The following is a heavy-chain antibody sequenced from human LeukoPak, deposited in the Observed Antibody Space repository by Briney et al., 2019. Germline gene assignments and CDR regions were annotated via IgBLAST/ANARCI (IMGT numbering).Heavy chain of an antibody. D-gene: IGHD4-11*01. CDR3: ARDLGLQANYFDY. J-gene: IGHJ4*02. CDR1: GFTFSSYA. Sequence: PGGSLRLSCAASGFTFSSYAMSWVRQAPGKGLEWVTLISFDGSNTYYADSVKGRFTVSRDSSKNTLYLQMNSLRAEDTAVYYCARDLGLQANYFDYWGQGTLVTVSS. V-gene: IGHV3-30-3*01. CDR2: ISFDGSNT.